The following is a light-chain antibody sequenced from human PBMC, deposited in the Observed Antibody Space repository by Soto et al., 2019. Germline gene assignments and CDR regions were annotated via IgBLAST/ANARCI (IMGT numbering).Light chain of an antibody. J-gene: IGLJ1*01. CDR2: DDN. CDR1: SSNIGGNS. CDR3: GSWDSSLSAYV. Sequence: QSVLTQPPSVSSAPGQKVTIACSGSSSNIGGNSVSWYQQLPGTAPKLLIYDDNKRPSGIPDRFSGSKSGTSATLGITGFQTGDEADYYCGSWDSSLSAYVFGTGTKV. V-gene: IGLV1-51*01.